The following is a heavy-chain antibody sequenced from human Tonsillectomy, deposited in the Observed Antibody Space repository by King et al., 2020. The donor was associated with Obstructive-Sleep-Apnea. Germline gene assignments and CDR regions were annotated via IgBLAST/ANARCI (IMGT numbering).Heavy chain of an antibody. CDR3: TRWSSTSYLGFTHYYYGVEV. Sequence: TLKESGPTVVKPTQTLTLTCSFSGFSLTTTGVGVGWIRQPPGKALEWLALIFRGDEQRYSPSLKSRLTITRDTSKKQVVLTMTNVDPVDTATYYCTRWSSTSYLGFTHYYYGVEVWGQGTTVTVSS. V-gene: IGHV2-5*02. CDR2: IFRGDEQ. CDR1: GFSLTTTGVG. J-gene: IGHJ6*02. D-gene: IGHD6-13*01.